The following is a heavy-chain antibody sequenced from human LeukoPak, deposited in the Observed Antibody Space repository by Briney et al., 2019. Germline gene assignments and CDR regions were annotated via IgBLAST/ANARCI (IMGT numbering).Heavy chain of an antibody. J-gene: IGHJ2*01. D-gene: IGHD2-15*01. CDR2: FYYSGST. V-gene: IGHV4-59*03. CDR1: GGSISSYY. CDR3: ATRVSGVVVAPYWYFDL. Sequence: SETLSLTCTVSGGSISSYYWSWIGQPQGKGLECIGYFYYSGSTNYNPSIKSRVTISVDPSKNQFSLKLSSVTAADTAVYYCATRVSGVVVAPYWYFDLWGRGTLVTVSS.